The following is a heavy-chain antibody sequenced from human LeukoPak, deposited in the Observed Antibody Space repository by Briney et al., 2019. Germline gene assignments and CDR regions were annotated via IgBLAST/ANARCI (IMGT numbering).Heavy chain of an antibody. J-gene: IGHJ4*02. Sequence: GGSLRFSCAASGFTFSSYNMNWVRQAPGKGLEWVANINGDGSEKHYVDSVKGRFTISRDNAKNSLYLQMNSLRAEDTAVYYCARESDYGDYVGYWGQGTLVTVSS. CDR2: INGDGSEK. CDR1: GFTFSSYN. CDR3: ARESDYGDYVGY. V-gene: IGHV3-7*01. D-gene: IGHD4-17*01.